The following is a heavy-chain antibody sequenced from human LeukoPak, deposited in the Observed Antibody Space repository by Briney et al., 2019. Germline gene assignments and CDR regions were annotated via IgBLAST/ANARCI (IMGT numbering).Heavy chain of an antibody. CDR2: INPNSGGT. J-gene: IGHJ4*02. Sequence: ASVKVSCKASGYTFTDYWIHWVRQAPGQGLDWMGRINPNSGGTNYAQKFQGRVTMTRDTSISTAYMELSRLTSDDTAVFYCVPDCSSTACLFDHWGQGTLVTVSS. CDR1: GYTFTDYW. CDR3: VPDCSSTACLFDH. D-gene: IGHD2-2*01. V-gene: IGHV1-2*06.